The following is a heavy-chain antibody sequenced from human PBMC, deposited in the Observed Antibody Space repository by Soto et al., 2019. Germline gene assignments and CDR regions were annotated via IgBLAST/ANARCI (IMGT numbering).Heavy chain of an antibody. J-gene: IGHJ4*02. CDR3: ARAGYCSGGTCFHGNCDY. CDR2: INPNGGST. CDR1: GYTFTTYY. Sequence: QVQLVQSGAEVKRPGASVKVSCKASGYTFTTYYMHWVRQAPGQGLEWLGIINPNGGSTTYAQKFHGRVTMTRDTSTSTVSLELSSLRSEDTAVYYCARAGYCSGGTCFHGNCDYWGQGTLVTVSA. V-gene: IGHV1-46*01. D-gene: IGHD2-15*01.